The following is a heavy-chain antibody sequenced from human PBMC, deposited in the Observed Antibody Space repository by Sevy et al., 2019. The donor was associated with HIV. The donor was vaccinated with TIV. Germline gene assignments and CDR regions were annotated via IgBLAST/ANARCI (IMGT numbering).Heavy chain of an antibody. V-gene: IGHV3-23*01. CDR2: VRLSGDIT. J-gene: IGHJ4*01. D-gene: IGHD4-17*01. CDR3: AKDDSGDYCSLAY. CDR1: GFTFSRYA. Sequence: GGSLRLSCEASGFTFSRYAMSWVRQAPGKGLEWVSSVRLSGDITRYADSVKGRFTITRDTSKNTVYLQMNSLRADDTAVYYCAKDDSGDYCSLAYWGQGTLVTVSS.